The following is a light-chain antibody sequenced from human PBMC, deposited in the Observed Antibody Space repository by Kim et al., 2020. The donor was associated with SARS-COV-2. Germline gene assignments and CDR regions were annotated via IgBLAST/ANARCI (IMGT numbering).Light chain of an antibody. V-gene: IGLV1-40*01. CDR3: HSSDSSLSGSEL. Sequence: TSGTASISNLGAGYDVHWHQQIPGTAPKLLIYANNNRPSGVPDRFSGSKSGTSASLAIIGLQAEDEAYYYCHSSDSSLSGSELFGGGTQLTVL. J-gene: IGLJ2*01. CDR2: ANN. CDR1: ISNLGAGYD.